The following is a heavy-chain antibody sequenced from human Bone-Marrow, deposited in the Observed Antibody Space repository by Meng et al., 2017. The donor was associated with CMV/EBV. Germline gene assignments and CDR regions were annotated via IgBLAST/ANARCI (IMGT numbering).Heavy chain of an antibody. Sequence: ESLKISCTVSGGSISSYYWSWIRQPPGKGLEWIGYIYYSGSTNYNPSLKSRVTISVDTSKNQFSLKLSSVTAADTAVYYCASGGMAVAGTGGWFDPWGQGTLVTVSS. CDR1: GGSISSYY. J-gene: IGHJ5*02. V-gene: IGHV4-59*12. CDR3: ASGGMAVAGTGGWFDP. CDR2: IYYSGST. D-gene: IGHD6-19*01.